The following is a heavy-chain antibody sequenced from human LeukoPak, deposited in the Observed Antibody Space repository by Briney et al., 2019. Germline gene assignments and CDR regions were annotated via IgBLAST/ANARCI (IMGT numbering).Heavy chain of an antibody. CDR3: ARAEVYYVSSGYYFY. D-gene: IGHD3-22*01. J-gene: IGHJ4*02. CDR2: INPNSGGT. CDR1: GYTFTGYY. Sequence: ASVKVSCKASGYTFTGYYMHWVRQAPGQGLEWMGRINPNSGGTNYAQKFQGRVTMTRDTSISTAYMELSRLKSDDTAVYYCARAEVYYVSSGYYFYWGQGTLVTVSS. V-gene: IGHV1-2*06.